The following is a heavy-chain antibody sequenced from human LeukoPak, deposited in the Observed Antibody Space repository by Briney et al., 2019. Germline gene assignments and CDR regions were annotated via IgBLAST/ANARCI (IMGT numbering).Heavy chain of an antibody. V-gene: IGHV1-2*02. CDR3: ARQAATGAWLDP. CDR2: IKPNTGGT. J-gene: IGHJ5*02. Sequence: ASVKVSCKASGYTFTDHYMHWVRQAPGQGFEWMGWIKPNTGGTHYAQKFQGRVTMTTDTSISTAYMELSSLTSDDTAAYYCARQAATGAWLDPWGQGTLVTVSS. D-gene: IGHD6-25*01. CDR1: GYTFTDHY.